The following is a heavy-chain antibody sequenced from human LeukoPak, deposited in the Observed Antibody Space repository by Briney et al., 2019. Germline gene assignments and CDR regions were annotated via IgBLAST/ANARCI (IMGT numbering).Heavy chain of an antibody. CDR1: GGTFSSYA. CDR3: AGDLWAAAEAGSFDY. D-gene: IGHD6-19*01. CDR2: IIPIFGTA. Sequence: ASVKVSCKASGGTFSSYAISWVRQAPGQGLEWMGGIIPIFGTANYAQKFQGRVTITADESTSTAYMELSSLRSEDTAVYYCAGDLWAAAEAGSFDYWGQGTLVTVSS. J-gene: IGHJ4*02. V-gene: IGHV1-69*13.